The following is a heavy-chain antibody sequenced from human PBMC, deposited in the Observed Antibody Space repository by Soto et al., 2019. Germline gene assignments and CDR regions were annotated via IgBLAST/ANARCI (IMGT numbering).Heavy chain of an antibody. D-gene: IGHD3-3*01. CDR1: GYSFTRYW. CDR2: IYPGDSDT. V-gene: IGHV5-51*01. CDR3: ARHGTIFGVAPAAYYYMDV. Sequence: GESLKISCTGSGYSFTRYWIGWVRQMTGKGLEWMGIIYPGDSDTRYSPSFQGQVTISADKSISTAYLQWSSLKASDTAMYYCARHGTIFGVAPAAYYYMDVWGKGTTVTVSS. J-gene: IGHJ6*03.